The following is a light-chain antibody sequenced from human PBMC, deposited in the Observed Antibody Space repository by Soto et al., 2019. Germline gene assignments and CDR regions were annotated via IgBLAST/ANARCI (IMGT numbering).Light chain of an antibody. CDR2: DVT. CDR3: SSYAGSNNWV. Sequence: QSVLTQPPSASGSRGQSVAISCTGTSSDVGAFDYVSWYQHHPGKVPKLLIYDVTKRPSGVPDRFSGSKSGNTASLTVSGLQAEDEADYYCSSYAGSNNWVFGGGTQLTVL. CDR1: SSDVGAFDY. J-gene: IGLJ3*02. V-gene: IGLV2-8*01.